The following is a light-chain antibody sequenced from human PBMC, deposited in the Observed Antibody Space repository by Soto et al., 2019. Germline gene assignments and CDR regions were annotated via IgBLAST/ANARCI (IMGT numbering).Light chain of an antibody. J-gene: IGLJ1*01. Sequence: QSVLTQPASVSGSPGQSITISCTGTSSDVGGYNYVSWYQQHPGKAPTLTISEVSNRPSGVSNRFSGSKSGNTASLTISGLQAEDEADYYCSSYTGSNLGVFGTGTKVTVL. CDR2: EVS. CDR3: SSYTGSNLGV. V-gene: IGLV2-14*01. CDR1: SSDVGGYNY.